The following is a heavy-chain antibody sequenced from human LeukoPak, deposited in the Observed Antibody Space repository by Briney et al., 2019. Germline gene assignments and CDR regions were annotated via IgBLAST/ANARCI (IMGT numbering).Heavy chain of an antibody. Sequence: ASVKVSCKASGYTFTGYYMHWVRQAPGQGLEWMGWINPNSGGTNYALKFQGRVTMTRDTSISTAYMELSRLRSDDTAVYYCARDTERPSSGLVGYWGQGTLVTVSS. V-gene: IGHV1-2*02. D-gene: IGHD3-10*01. J-gene: IGHJ4*02. CDR1: GYTFTGYY. CDR2: INPNSGGT. CDR3: ARDTERPSSGLVGY.